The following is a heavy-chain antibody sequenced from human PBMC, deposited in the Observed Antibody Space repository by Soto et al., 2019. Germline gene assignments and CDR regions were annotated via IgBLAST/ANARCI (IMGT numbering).Heavy chain of an antibody. CDR2: INPSGGST. CDR1: GYTFTRYY. V-gene: IGHV1-46*01. D-gene: IGHD2-21*02. CDR3: ARDSSLVVTAILVP. Sequence: GASVKVSCKTSGYTFTRYYMHWVRQAPGQGLEWMGIINPSGGSTSYAQKFQGRVTMTRDTSTSTVYTELSSLRSEDTAVYYCARDSSLVVTAILVPWGQGTLVTVSS. J-gene: IGHJ5*02.